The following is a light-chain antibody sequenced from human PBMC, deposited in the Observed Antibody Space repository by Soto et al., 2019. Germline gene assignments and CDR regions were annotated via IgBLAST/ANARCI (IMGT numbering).Light chain of an antibody. Sequence: LXQXPGXXXXXXWERATLSXRASQRASSSYLAWYQQKPGQAPRLLIYGASSRATGIPDRFSGSGSGTDFTLTISRLEPEDFAVYYCQQYGGSPITFGQGTRLEI. CDR3: QQYGGSPIT. J-gene: IGKJ5*01. V-gene: IGKV3-20*01. CDR2: GAS. CDR1: QRASSSY.